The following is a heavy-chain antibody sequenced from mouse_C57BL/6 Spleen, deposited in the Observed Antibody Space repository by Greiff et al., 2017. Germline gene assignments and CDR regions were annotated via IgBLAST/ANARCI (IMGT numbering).Heavy chain of an antibody. J-gene: IGHJ4*01. Sequence: QVQLKESGPGLVAPSQSLSITCTVSGFSLTSYGVHWVRQPPGKGLEWLVVIWSDGSPTYNSALKSRLSISKDNSKSQVFLKMNSLQTDDTAMYYCARHHYYGSSPYYAMDYWGQGTSVTVSS. D-gene: IGHD1-1*01. V-gene: IGHV2-6-1*01. CDR2: IWSDGSP. CDR3: ARHHYYGSSPYYAMDY. CDR1: GFSLTSYG.